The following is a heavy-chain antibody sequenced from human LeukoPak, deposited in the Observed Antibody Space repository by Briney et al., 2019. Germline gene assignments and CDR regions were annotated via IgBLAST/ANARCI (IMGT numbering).Heavy chain of an antibody. D-gene: IGHD4-11*01. CDR1: GYSFTSYW. CDR2: IYPGDSDT. CDR3: ARHRPTEGWYHP. J-gene: IGHJ5*02. Sequence: RGESLQISCKGSGYSFTSYWIGWVRQLPGKGLEWMGIIYPGDSDTRYSPSFQGQVTISADKSISTAYLQWSSLKASDTAMYYCARHRPTEGWYHPWGQGTLVTVSS. V-gene: IGHV5-51*01.